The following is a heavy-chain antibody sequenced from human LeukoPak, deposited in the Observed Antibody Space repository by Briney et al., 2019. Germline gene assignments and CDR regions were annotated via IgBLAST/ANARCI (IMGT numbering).Heavy chain of an antibody. CDR1: GYSITSYR. V-gene: IGHV5-51*01. J-gene: IGHJ3*02. D-gene: IGHD4-17*01. CDR2: NSTSDSHT. Sequence: AESPKISCEGSGYSITSYRNCGVRPIPRKSAERIGINSTSDSHTRYSPSFHGHITISADKSISTAYLQWSSLKAADTAMYYCARGALYGDYHAGGAFDIWGQGTMVTVSS. CDR3: ARGALYGDYHAGGAFDI.